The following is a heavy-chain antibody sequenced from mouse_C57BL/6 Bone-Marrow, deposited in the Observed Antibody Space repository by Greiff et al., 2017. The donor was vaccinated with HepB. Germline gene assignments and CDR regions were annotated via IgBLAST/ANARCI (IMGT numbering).Heavy chain of an antibody. CDR1: GFTFSSYA. D-gene: IGHD2-3*01. CDR3: ARRGRWVLWYFDV. V-gene: IGHV5-4*03. CDR2: ISDGGSYT. J-gene: IGHJ1*03. Sequence: DVMLVESGGGLVKPGGSLKLSCAASGFTFSSYAMSWVRQTPEKRLEWVATISDGGSYTYYPDNVKGRFTISRDNAKKNLYLQMSHLKSEDTAMYYWARRGRWVLWYFDVWGTGTTVTVSS.